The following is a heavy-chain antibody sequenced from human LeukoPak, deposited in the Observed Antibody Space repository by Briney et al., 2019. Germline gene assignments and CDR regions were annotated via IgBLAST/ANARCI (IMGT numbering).Heavy chain of an antibody. CDR2: ISNSYNT. CDR3: AKRAGQQLTYWYIDL. D-gene: IGHD6-13*01. J-gene: IGHJ2*01. V-gene: IGHV3-23*01. CDR1: GFTFNNYA. Sequence: GGSLRLSCAASGFTFNNYAMSWVRQAPGKGLECVSTISNSYNTYYADSLKGRFTISRDNSKNMLYLQMDSLRADGTAIYYCAKRAGQQLTYWYIDLWGRGTLVSVSS.